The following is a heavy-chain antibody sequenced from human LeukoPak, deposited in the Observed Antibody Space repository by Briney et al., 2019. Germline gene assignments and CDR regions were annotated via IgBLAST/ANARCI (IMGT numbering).Heavy chain of an antibody. CDR1: GYSISSGYY. CDR3: ARAAAGLTSTNWFDP. CDR2: IYHSGST. J-gene: IGHJ5*02. V-gene: IGHV4-38-2*02. D-gene: IGHD6-13*01. Sequence: PSETLSLTCTVSGYSISSGYYWGWIRQPPGKGLEWIGSIYHSGSTYYNPSLKSRVTISVDTSKNQFSLKLSSVTAADTVVYYCARAAAGLTSTNWFDPWGQGTLVTVSS.